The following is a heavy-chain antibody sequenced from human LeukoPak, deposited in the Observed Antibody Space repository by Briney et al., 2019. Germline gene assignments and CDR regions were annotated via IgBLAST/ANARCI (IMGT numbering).Heavy chain of an antibody. D-gene: IGHD1-26*01. CDR3: ARSIVGAIRGVYSY. V-gene: IGHV1-2*02. CDR1: GYTFTSYA. CDR2: INPNSGGT. J-gene: IGHJ4*02. Sequence: GASVKVSCKASGYTFTSYAMNWVRQAPGQGLEWMGWINPNSGGTNYAQKFQGRVTMTRDTSISTAYMELSRLRSDDTAVYYCARSIVGAIRGVYSYWGQGTLVTVSS.